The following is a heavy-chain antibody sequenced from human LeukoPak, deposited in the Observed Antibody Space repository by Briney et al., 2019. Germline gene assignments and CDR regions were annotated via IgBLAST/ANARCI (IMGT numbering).Heavy chain of an antibody. D-gene: IGHD5-12*01. CDR3: AKGSRATAPYYYYYMDV. V-gene: IGHV3-23*01. Sequence: PGGSLRLSCAASGFTFSGYAMTWARQTPGKGLEWVSSISGSGGSTYYADSVRGRFTISRDNSKNTLYVQMNSLRAEDTAVYYCAKGSRATAPYYYYYMDVWGKGTTVTVSS. J-gene: IGHJ6*03. CDR1: GFTFSGYA. CDR2: ISGSGGST.